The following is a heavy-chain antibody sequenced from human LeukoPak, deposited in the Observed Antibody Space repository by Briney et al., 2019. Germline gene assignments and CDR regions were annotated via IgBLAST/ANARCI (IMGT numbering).Heavy chain of an antibody. Sequence: GGTLRLSCAASGVTFSSYTMNWVRQAPGKGLECVSRISGSGGSTYYAEFVKGRFNISRDDSKNTLFLQMNNLRAEDTAVYYCAKGSWITFFDYWGQGTLVTVSS. CDR2: ISGSGGST. V-gene: IGHV3-23*01. CDR3: AKGSWITFFDY. J-gene: IGHJ4*02. D-gene: IGHD5-12*01. CDR1: GVTFSSYT.